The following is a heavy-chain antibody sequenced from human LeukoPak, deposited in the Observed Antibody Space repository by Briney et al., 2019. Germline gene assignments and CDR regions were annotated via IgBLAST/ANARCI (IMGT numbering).Heavy chain of an antibody. CDR1: GVSFSGYY. Sequence: SETLSLTCAVYGVSFSGYYWSWIRQPPGKGLEWIGEINHSGSTNYNPSLKSRVTISVDTSKNQFSLKLSSVTAADTAVYYCARKVAAPDYWGQGTLVTVSS. J-gene: IGHJ4*02. CDR3: ARKVAAPDY. D-gene: IGHD6-19*01. V-gene: IGHV4-34*01. CDR2: INHSGST.